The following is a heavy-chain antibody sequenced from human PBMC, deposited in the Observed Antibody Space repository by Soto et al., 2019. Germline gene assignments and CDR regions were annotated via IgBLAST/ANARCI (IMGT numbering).Heavy chain of an antibody. J-gene: IGHJ4*02. CDR1: GFSLSTSGVG. Sequence: QITLKESGPTLVKPTQTLTLTCTFSGFSLSTSGVGVGWIRQPPGEALEWLAPIYWNDDNRYSPSLKSRLTITKDTSKNQVVLIMTNMDPVDTATYYCAHAYYYDTSASTFDYWGQGTLVTVSS. V-gene: IGHV2-5*01. CDR3: AHAYYYDTSASTFDY. CDR2: IYWNDDN. D-gene: IGHD3-22*01.